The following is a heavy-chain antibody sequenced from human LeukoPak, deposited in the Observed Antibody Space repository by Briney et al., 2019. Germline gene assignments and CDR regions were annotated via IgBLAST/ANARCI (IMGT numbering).Heavy chain of an antibody. D-gene: IGHD3-3*01. Sequence: SETLSLTCTVSGYSISSGYYWGWIRQPPGKGLEGIGMIYHSGSTYYNPALKSQVTISVDPSNNQFSMKLSSVTAADTAVYYCARQTGSGMFILPGGQGTLVTVSS. V-gene: IGHV4-38-2*02. J-gene: IGHJ4*02. CDR2: IYHSGST. CDR1: GYSISSGYY. CDR3: ARQTGSGMFILP.